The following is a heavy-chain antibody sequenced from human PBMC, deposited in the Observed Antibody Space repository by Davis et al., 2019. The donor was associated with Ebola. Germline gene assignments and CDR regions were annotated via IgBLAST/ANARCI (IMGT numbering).Heavy chain of an antibody. V-gene: IGHV1-69*04. J-gene: IGHJ5*02. CDR1: GGTFSSYA. Sequence: AASVKVSCKASGGTFSSYAISWVRQAPGQGLEWMGRIIPILGIANYAQTFQGRVTITADKSTSTAYMELSSLRSEDTAGYYRASGIAVGGQNWFDPWGQGTLVTVSS. CDR3: ASGIAVGGQNWFDP. CDR2: IIPILGIA. D-gene: IGHD6-19*01.